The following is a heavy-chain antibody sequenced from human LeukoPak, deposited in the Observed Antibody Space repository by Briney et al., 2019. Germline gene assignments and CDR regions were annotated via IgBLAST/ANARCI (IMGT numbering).Heavy chain of an antibody. Sequence: GGSLRLSCAASGFTFSDYAMHWVRQAPGKGLEFVSVIGPIGVYTYYANSVKGRFTISRDNSKSTVSLQMGSLRDEDMAVYYCARSPPGRTNWNYYDYWGRGPLVTVSS. J-gene: IGHJ4*02. CDR3: ARSPPGRTNWNYYDY. V-gene: IGHV3-64*01. D-gene: IGHD1-1*01. CDR1: GFTFSDYA. CDR2: IGPIGVYT.